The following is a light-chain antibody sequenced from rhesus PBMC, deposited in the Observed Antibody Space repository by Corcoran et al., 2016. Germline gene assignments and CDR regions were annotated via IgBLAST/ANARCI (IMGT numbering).Light chain of an antibody. V-gene: IGKV1-22*01. CDR2: KSS. CDR1: QSISSW. CDR3: LQYSSSPFT. J-gene: IGKJ3*01. Sequence: DIQMTQSPSSLSASVGDTVTITCRASQSISSWLAWYQQKQGKAPKLLIYKSSSLQSGVPSRFSGSGSVTDFTLTLSSLQPEDFATYYCLQYSSSPFTFGPGTKRDIK.